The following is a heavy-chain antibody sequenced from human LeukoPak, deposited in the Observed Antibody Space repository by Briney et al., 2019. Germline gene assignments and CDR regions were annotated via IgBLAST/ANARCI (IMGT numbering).Heavy chain of an antibody. CDR1: GGTFISYV. J-gene: IGHJ4*02. D-gene: IGHD6-19*01. V-gene: IGHV1-69*05. CDR2: IIPIFGTA. Sequence: SVKVSCKASGGTFISYVISWVRQAPGQGLEWMGRIIPIFGTANYAQKFQGRVTITTDESTSTAYMELSSLRSEDTAVYYCARDDGGWSHRGGYFDYWGQGTLVTVSS. CDR3: ARDDGGWSHRGGYFDY.